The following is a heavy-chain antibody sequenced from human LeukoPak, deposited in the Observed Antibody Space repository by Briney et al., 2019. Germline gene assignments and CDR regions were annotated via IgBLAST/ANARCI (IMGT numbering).Heavy chain of an antibody. D-gene: IGHD6-19*01. V-gene: IGHV1-18*01. CDR1: GYTFAVYG. Sequence: ASVKVSCKASGYTFAVYGISWVRQAPGQGLEWMGWISGYNGNTEFPQNLQGRVTMTTDTSTSTAYMELRSLTSDDTAVYYCVRERGGSGWTNYFDYWGQGTLVTVSS. J-gene: IGHJ4*02. CDR3: VRERGGSGWTNYFDY. CDR2: ISGYNGNT.